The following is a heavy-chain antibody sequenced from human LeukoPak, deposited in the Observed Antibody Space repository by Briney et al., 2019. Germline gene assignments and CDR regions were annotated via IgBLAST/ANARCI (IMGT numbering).Heavy chain of an antibody. CDR1: GFTFSSHA. CDR3: AKDHIQGLEYFDWAVDY. J-gene: IGHJ4*02. Sequence: PGGSLRLSCAASGFTFSSHAMSWVRQAPGKGLEWVSAISGSGGSTYYADSVRGRLTISRDNSENTLYLQMDSLGAEDTAVYYCAKDHIQGLEYFDWAVDYWGQGTLVTVPS. D-gene: IGHD3-9*01. V-gene: IGHV3-23*01. CDR2: ISGSGGST.